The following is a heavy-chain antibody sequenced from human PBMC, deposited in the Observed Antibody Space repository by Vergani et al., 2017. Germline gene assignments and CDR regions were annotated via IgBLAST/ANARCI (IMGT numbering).Heavy chain of an antibody. CDR3: ARDDYGDYYYYGMDV. J-gene: IGHJ6*02. D-gene: IGHD4-17*01. V-gene: IGHV4-59*12. Sequence: QVQLQESGPGLVKPSETLSLTCTVSGGSISSYYWSWIRQPPGKGLEWIGYIYYSGSTNYNPSLKSRVTISVDTSKNQFSLKLSSVTAADTAVYYCARDDYGDYYYYGMDVWGQGTTVTVSS. CDR1: GGSISSYY. CDR2: IYYSGST.